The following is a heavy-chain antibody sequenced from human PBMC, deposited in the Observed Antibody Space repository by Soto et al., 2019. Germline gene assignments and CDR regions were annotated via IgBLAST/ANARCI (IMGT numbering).Heavy chain of an antibody. D-gene: IGHD6-13*01. Sequence: QVQLQESGPGLVKPSQTLSLTCTVSGGSIRSGDYYWSWIRQPPGKGLEWIGYIFYSGNTYIYYNPSLKSRGTISVDTSKIQISLRLTSVTAADTAVYYCARVEIAAAGTHYGMDVWGQGTTVTVSS. CDR2: IFYSGNTYI. V-gene: IGHV4-30-4*01. J-gene: IGHJ6*02. CDR3: ARVEIAAAGTHYGMDV. CDR1: GGSIRSGDYY.